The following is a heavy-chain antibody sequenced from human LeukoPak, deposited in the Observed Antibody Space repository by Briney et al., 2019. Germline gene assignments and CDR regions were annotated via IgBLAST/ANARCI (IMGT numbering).Heavy chain of an antibody. CDR3: AKGLSFDWLFIDYFDY. J-gene: IGHJ4*02. CDR2: ISGSGGST. D-gene: IGHD3-9*01. Sequence: GGSLRLSCAASGFTFSSYAMSWVRQAPGKGLEWVSAISGSGGSTYYADSVKGWFTISRDNSKNTRYLQMNSLRAEDTAVYYCAKGLSFDWLFIDYFDYWGQGTLVTVSS. V-gene: IGHV3-23*01. CDR1: GFTFSSYA.